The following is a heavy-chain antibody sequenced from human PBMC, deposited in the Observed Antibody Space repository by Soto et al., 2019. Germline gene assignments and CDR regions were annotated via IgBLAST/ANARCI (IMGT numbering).Heavy chain of an antibody. CDR1: GFTVSTYG. Sequence: QVQLVESGGVVVQPGRSLRLSCAVSGFTVSTYGMHFGRQAPGKGLEWVAVISRDGGTKYYADSVKGRFTISRDNSRNTLFLELNSLRGDDMSVYYCTGEVEAGYWGQGTLVTVSS. J-gene: IGHJ4*02. D-gene: IGHD2-8*02. CDR3: TGEVEAGY. V-gene: IGHV3-30*03. CDR2: ISRDGGTK.